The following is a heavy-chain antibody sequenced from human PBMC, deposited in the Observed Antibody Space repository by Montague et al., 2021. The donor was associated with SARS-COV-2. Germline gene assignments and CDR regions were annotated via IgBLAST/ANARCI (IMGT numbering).Heavy chain of an antibody. Sequence: SETLSLTCTVSGDSISNSNWWTWVRQSPGRGLEWIEEIFRSGDSNYNPSLKSRVTMSVDMSRNQFSLSLSNVTAAGTAIYYCVRGGTMTVVVFDYWGQGTLVTVSS. V-gene: IGHV4-4*02. CDR3: VRGGTMTVVVFDY. CDR2: IFRSGDS. J-gene: IGHJ4*02. D-gene: IGHD3-22*01. CDR1: GDSISNSNW.